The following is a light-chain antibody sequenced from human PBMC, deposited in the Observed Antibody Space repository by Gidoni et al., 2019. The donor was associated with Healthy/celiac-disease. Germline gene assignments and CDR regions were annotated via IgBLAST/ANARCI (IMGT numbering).Light chain of an antibody. CDR3: QQRSNWPPYT. Sequence: PGERATLSCRASQSVSSYLAWYQQKPGQAPRLLIYDASNRATGIPARCSGSGSGTDFTLTISSLEPEDFAVYYCQQRSNWPPYTFGQGTKLEIK. J-gene: IGKJ2*01. CDR2: DAS. CDR1: QSVSSY. V-gene: IGKV3-11*01.